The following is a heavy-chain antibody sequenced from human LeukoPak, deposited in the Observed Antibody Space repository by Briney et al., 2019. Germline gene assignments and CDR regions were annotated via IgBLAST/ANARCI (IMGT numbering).Heavy chain of an antibody. CDR2: INPSGGST. CDR1: GYTFTSYY. V-gene: IGHV1-46*01. Sequence: ASVKVSCKASGYTFTSYYMHWVRQAPGQGLEWMGVINPSGGSTSYAQKFQGRVTMTRDMSTSTVYMELSSLRSEDTAVFYCARGVRAGHRENWFDPWGQGTLVTVSS. CDR3: ARGVRAGHRENWFDP. J-gene: IGHJ5*02. D-gene: IGHD6-19*01.